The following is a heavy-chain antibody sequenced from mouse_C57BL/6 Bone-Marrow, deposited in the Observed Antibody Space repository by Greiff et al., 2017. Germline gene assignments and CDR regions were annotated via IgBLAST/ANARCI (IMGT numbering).Heavy chain of an antibody. Sequence: QVQLQQSGPELVKPGASVKISCKASGYAFSSSWMNWVKQRPGKGLEWIGRIYPGDGDTNYNGKFKGKATLTADKSSSTAYMQLSSLTSKDSAVYFCARYGYYGYTYFDYWGQGTTLTVSA. V-gene: IGHV1-82*01. CDR3: ARYGYYGYTYFDY. CDR2: IYPGDGDT. J-gene: IGHJ2*01. D-gene: IGHD1-2*01. CDR1: GYAFSSSW.